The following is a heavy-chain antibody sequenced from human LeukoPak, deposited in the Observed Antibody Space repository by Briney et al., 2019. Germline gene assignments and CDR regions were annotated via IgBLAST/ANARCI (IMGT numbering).Heavy chain of an antibody. Sequence: SETLSLTCTVSGGSISSSSYYWGWIRQPPGKGLEWIGSIYYSGSTYYNPSLKSRVTISVDTSKNQFSLKLSPVTAADTAVYYCARPAPDSSGYYPNDAFDIWGQGTMVTVSS. D-gene: IGHD3-22*01. CDR1: GGSISSSSYY. V-gene: IGHV4-39*01. J-gene: IGHJ3*02. CDR2: IYYSGST. CDR3: ARPAPDSSGYYPNDAFDI.